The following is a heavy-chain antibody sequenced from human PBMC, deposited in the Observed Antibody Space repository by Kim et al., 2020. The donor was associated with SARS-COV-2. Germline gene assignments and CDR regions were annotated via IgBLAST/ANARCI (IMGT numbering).Heavy chain of an antibody. Sequence: SETLSLTCSVSGDSVITYYYSWIRQSPGRGLEWIGYIYYSGITNYNPALKSRVTISVDTSKNQLSLKMTSVTAADTAVYYCARVKNWAVFWYFDLWGRGSPVTVS. V-gene: IGHV4-59*02. CDR2: IYYSGIT. CDR3: ARVKNWAVFWYFDL. D-gene: IGHD3-16*01. CDR1: GDSVITYY. J-gene: IGHJ2*01.